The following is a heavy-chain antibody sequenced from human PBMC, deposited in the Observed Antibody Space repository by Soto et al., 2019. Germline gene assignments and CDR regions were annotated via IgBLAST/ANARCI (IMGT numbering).Heavy chain of an antibody. Sequence: LSLPCTVSGGNISSVGYYWSWIRQHPGKGLEWIGYIYYSGSTYYNPSLKSRVTISVDTSKNQFSLKLSSVTAADTAVYYCARYPYGDFVMVFDYLGQGTLVTVSS. V-gene: IGHV4-31*03. CDR3: ARYPYGDFVMVFDY. J-gene: IGHJ4*02. CDR1: GGNISSVGYY. CDR2: IYYSGST. D-gene: IGHD4-17*01.